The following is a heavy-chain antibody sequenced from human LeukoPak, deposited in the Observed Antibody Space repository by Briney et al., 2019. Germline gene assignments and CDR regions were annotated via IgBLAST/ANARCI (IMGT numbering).Heavy chain of an antibody. CDR3: ATLSGGGF. J-gene: IGHJ4*02. D-gene: IGHD2-15*01. V-gene: IGHV3-53*01. CDR2: FYDTGTT. Sequence: GGSLRLSCAASGFTVSSNHMSWVRQAPGKGLEWVSVFYDTGTTNYADSVKGRFTISRGNSRNTLYLQMNSLRAGDTAVYYCATLSGGGFWGQGTLVTVPS. CDR1: GFTVSSNH.